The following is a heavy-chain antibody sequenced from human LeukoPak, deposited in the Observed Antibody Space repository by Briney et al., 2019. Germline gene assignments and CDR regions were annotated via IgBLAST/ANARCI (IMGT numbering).Heavy chain of an antibody. J-gene: IGHJ6*02. CDR1: GYTFTGYY. CDR2: INPNSGGT. CDR3: ARDSDILTGYYSFYYYYYGMDV. Sequence: ASVKVSCKASGYTFTGYYMHWVRQAPGQGFEWMGWINPNSGGTNYAQKFQGRVTMTRDTSISTAYMELRSLRSDDTAVYYCARDSDILTGYYSFYYYYYGMDVWGQGTTVTVSS. V-gene: IGHV1-2*02. D-gene: IGHD3-9*01.